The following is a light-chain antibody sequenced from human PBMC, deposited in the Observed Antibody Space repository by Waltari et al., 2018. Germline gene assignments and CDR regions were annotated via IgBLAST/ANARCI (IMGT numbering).Light chain of an antibody. J-gene: IGKJ4*01. CDR1: QTVTPNY. Sequence: EIVLTQSPGTLALSPGEAGTLTCRASQTVTPNYLAWYQQKPGQAPTRLIHGASSRATGIPDRFSGSGSGTDFSLTISRLEPEDFAVYYCQQYDISPLTFGGGTKVEIK. CDR3: QQYDISPLT. CDR2: GAS. V-gene: IGKV3-20*01.